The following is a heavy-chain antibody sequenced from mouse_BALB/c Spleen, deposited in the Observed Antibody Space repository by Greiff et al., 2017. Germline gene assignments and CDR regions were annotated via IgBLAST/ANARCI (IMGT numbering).Heavy chain of an antibody. Sequence: LKESGPGILQPSQTLSLTCSFSGFSLSTSGMGVSWIRQPSGKGLEWLAHIYWDDDKRYNPSLKSRLTISKDTSSNQVFLKITSVDTADTATYYCARTTMITYFDYWGQGTTLTVSS. CDR3: ARTTMITYFDY. CDR1: GFSLSTSGMG. J-gene: IGHJ2*01. CDR2: IYWDDDK. D-gene: IGHD2-4*01. V-gene: IGHV8-12*01.